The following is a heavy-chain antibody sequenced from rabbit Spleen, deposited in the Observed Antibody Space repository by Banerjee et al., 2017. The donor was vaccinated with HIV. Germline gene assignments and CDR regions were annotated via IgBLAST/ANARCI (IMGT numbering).Heavy chain of an antibody. D-gene: IGHD6-1*01. J-gene: IGHJ4*01. CDR3: AREKSGDYGYDL. V-gene: IGHV1S45*01. Sequence: QEQLEESGGDLVKPGASLTLTCIASGVSFSGNSYMCWVRQAPGKGLEWIACIDTGSSGFTYFASWAKGRFTISKTSSTTVTLQMTSLTAADTATYFCAREKSGDYGYDLWGPGTLVTVS. CDR2: IDTGSSGFT. CDR1: GVSFSGNSY.